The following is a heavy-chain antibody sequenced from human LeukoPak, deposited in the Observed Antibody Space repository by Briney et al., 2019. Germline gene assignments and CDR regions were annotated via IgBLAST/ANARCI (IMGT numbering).Heavy chain of an antibody. Sequence: SETLSLTCTVSGGSVSSGSYYWGWIRQPPGKGLEWIGYIYYSGSTNYNPSLKSRVTISVDTSKNQFSLKLSSVTAADTAVYYCARESVAGTTDYWGQGTLVTVSS. CDR2: IYYSGST. V-gene: IGHV4-61*01. CDR3: ARESVAGTTDY. CDR1: GGSVSSGSYY. J-gene: IGHJ4*02. D-gene: IGHD6-19*01.